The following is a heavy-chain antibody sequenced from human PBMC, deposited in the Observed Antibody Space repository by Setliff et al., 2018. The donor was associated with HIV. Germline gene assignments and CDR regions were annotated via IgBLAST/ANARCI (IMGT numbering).Heavy chain of an antibody. D-gene: IGHD3-22*01. CDR3: ARDYYDSSGYIFFPGLPDY. V-gene: IGHV1-69*06. J-gene: IGHJ4*02. Sequence: SVKVSCKASGGTFSSYAISWVRQAPGQGLEWMGGIIPIFGTANYAQKFQGRVTITADKSTSTAYMELSRLRSDDTAVYYCARDYYDSSGYIFFPGLPDYWGQGTLVTVSS. CDR1: GGTFSSYA. CDR2: IIPIFGTA.